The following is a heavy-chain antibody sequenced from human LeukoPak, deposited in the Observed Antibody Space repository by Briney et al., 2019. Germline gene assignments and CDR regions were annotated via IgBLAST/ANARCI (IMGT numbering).Heavy chain of an antibody. Sequence: GGSLRLFCAASGFTFSGSAMHWVRQASGKGLEWVGRIRSKANSYATAYAASVKGRFTISRDDSKNTAYLQMNSLKTEDTAVYYCTAYCSSTSCYSAFDIWGQGTMVTVSS. V-gene: IGHV3-73*01. D-gene: IGHD2-2*02. CDR3: TAYCSSTSCYSAFDI. CDR2: IRSKANSYAT. J-gene: IGHJ3*02. CDR1: GFTFSGSA.